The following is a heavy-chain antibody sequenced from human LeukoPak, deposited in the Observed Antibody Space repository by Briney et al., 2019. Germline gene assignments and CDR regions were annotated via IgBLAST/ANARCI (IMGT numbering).Heavy chain of an antibody. CDR3: ARYNWNDVVSALDY. J-gene: IGHJ4*02. CDR2: INPNSGAT. CDR1: GYTLSGYY. Sequence: GASVKVSCKASGYTLSGYYIHWVRQAPGQGLERMGWINPNSGATHYAQNFQGGVTMTRDTSISTFYMEVSRLRSDDTAVYFCARYNWNDVVSALDYWGQGTLVTVSS. V-gene: IGHV1-2*02. D-gene: IGHD1-1*01.